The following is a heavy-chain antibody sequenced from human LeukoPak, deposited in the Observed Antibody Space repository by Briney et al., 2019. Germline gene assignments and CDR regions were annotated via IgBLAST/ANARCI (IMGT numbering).Heavy chain of an antibody. V-gene: IGHV4-38-2*02. CDR3: ARDLGYSGFDWAP. CDR1: GFTFSSYA. CDR2: ISSTGNT. J-gene: IGHJ5*02. D-gene: IGHD5-12*01. Sequence: GSLRLSCAASGFTFSSYAMHWVRQAPGKRLEWIGSISSTGNTYYNPTLKSRVTISVDTSKNQFSLKLTSVTAADAAVYYCARDLGYSGFDWAPWGQGTLVTVSS.